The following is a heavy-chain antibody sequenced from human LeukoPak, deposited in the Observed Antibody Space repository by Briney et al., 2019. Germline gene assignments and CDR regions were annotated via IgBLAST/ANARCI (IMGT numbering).Heavy chain of an antibody. Sequence: SETLSLTCPVYCGSISSGEYCWSWIRQRPGKGLERIEYIYYSGSTYYNPSLKNRVTISVDTSKNQFSLKLSSVTAADTAVYYCARVRYSYGYYWGQGTLVTVSS. V-gene: IGHV4-30-4*01. CDR2: IYYSGST. D-gene: IGHD5-18*01. J-gene: IGHJ4*02. CDR1: CGSISSGEYC. CDR3: ARVRYSYGYY.